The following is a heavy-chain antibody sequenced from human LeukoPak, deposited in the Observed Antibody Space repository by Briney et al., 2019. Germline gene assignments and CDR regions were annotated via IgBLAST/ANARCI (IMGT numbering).Heavy chain of an antibody. CDR3: AKDDPLETSDGMDV. CDR1: GFTFSSYG. CDR2: ISYDGSDQ. J-gene: IGHJ6*02. V-gene: IGHV3-30*18. Sequence: PGGSLRLSCAASGFTFSSYGMHWVRQAPGKGLEWVAVISYDGSDQYYADSVKGRLTISRDNSKNTLYLQMSSLTPEDTAVYYCAKDDPLETSDGMDVWGQGTTVTVSS.